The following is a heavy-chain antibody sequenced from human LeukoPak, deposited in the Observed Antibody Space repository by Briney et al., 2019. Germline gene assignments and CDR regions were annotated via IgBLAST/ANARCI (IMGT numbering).Heavy chain of an antibody. CDR2: IYYSGST. J-gene: IGHJ5*02. V-gene: IGHV4-30-4*01. CDR3: ARVGCTSCYVPTATVVWFDP. D-gene: IGHD2-2*01. Sequence: SETLSLTCTVSGGSICSGDYYWSWIRQPPGKGLEWIGYIYYSGSTYYNPSLKSRVTISVDTSKNQFSLKLSSVTAADTAVYYCARVGCTSCYVPTATVVWFDPWGQGTLVTVSS. CDR1: GGSICSGDYY.